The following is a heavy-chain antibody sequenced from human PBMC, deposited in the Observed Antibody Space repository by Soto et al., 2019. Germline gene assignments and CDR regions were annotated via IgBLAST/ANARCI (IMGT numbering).Heavy chain of an antibody. J-gene: IGHJ6*02. CDR1: GFTFITYI. CDR2: IGGVSNYI. D-gene: IGHD3-16*01. CDR3: VREVDLTAHRPQYYRGLDI. Sequence: EVQLVESGGGLVQPGGSLRLSCETSGFTFITYIMHWVRQAPGTGLERVASIGGVSNYINYADSVKGRFNISRDNAVKSLYVQMDSLRVEDTGVYYCVREVDLTAHRPQYYRGLDIWGQGTTVTVSS. V-gene: IGHV3-21*01.